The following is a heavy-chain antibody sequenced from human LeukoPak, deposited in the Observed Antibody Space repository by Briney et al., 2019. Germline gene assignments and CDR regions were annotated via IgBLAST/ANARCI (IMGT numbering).Heavy chain of an antibody. Sequence: PSETLSLTCTVSAGSVTSSGYYWAWIRQPPGKGLEWIGTVHYAGEVFYNPSLKSRVTRFVDTSKNQFSLSLISVPAADTAVYYCARQPTGSYQWTFDYWGQGTLATVSS. V-gene: IGHV4-39*01. CDR1: AGSVTSSGYY. CDR2: VHYAGEV. D-gene: IGHD1-26*01. J-gene: IGHJ4*02. CDR3: ARQPTGSYQWTFDY.